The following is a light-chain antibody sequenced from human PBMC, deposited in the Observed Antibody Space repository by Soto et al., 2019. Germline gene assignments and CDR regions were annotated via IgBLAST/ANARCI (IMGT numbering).Light chain of an antibody. Sequence: YELTQPPSVSVSPGQTASITCSGDKLGDKYACWYQQKPGQSPVLVIYQDSKRPSGIPERFSGSNSGNTATLTISGTQAMDEADYYCQAWDSSVVFGGGTKVTVL. CDR1: KLGDKY. CDR2: QDS. CDR3: QAWDSSVV. V-gene: IGLV3-1*01. J-gene: IGLJ2*01.